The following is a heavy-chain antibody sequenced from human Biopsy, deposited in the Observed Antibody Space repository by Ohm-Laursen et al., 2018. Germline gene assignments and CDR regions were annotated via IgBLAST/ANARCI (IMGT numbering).Heavy chain of an antibody. J-gene: IGHJ3*02. CDR3: ARAPADQYAARNYYSSHAFDM. V-gene: IGHV4-61*01. D-gene: IGHD3-10*01. Sequence: SDTLSLTCTVSDASASSGRYYWTWIRQPPRKPLEWIGYFYSSGTTRYNPSLESRLSISMDTSKNEVSPRLTSMTAADTAVYFCARAPADQYAARNYYSSHAFDMWGQGTKVTVSS. CDR2: FYSSGTT. CDR1: DASASSGRYY.